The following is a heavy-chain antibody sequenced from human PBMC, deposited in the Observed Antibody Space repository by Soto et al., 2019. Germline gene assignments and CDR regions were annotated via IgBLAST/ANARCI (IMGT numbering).Heavy chain of an antibody. CDR2: FDPEDGET. Sequence: XSVKVTCTVSGYPLTELSMHWVRQAPGKGLEWMGGFDPEDGETIYAQKFQGRVTMTEDTSTDTAYMELSSLRSEDTAVYYCATAKFGYGDYYYFAYCGQGTLVTVSS. CDR3: ATAKFGYGDYYYFAY. D-gene: IGHD4-17*01. V-gene: IGHV1-24*01. J-gene: IGHJ4*02. CDR1: GYPLTELS.